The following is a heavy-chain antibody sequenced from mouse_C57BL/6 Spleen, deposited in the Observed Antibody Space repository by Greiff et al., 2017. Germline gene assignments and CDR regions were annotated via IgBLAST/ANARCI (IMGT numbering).Heavy chain of an antibody. CDR3: ARDRGSSYWYFDV. J-gene: IGHJ1*03. CDR1: GFSLTSYG. Sequence: QVQLQQSGPGLVQPSQSLSITCTVSGFSLTSYGVHWVRQSPGKGLEWLGVVWSSGRTDYNAAFISRLSISKDKSKSQVFFKMNSRQADDTAIYYCARDRGSSYWYFDVWGTGTTVTVSS. V-gene: IGHV2-2*01. CDR2: VWSSGRT. D-gene: IGHD1-1*01.